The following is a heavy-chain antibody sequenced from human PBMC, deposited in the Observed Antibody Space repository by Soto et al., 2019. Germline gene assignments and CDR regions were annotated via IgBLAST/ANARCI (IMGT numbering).Heavy chain of an antibody. Sequence: ASVKVSCKVSGYTLTELSMHWVRQAPGKGLEWMGGFDPEDGETIYAQKFQGRVTMTEDTSTDTAYMELSSLRSEDTAVYYCATAWDLLPRFDYWGQGTLVTVSS. V-gene: IGHV1-24*01. CDR2: FDPEDGET. CDR3: ATAWDLLPRFDY. J-gene: IGHJ4*02. CDR1: GYTLTELS. D-gene: IGHD1-26*01.